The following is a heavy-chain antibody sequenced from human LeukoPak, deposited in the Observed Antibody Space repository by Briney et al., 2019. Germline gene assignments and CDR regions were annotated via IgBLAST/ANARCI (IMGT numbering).Heavy chain of an antibody. D-gene: IGHD3-16*01. V-gene: IGHV3-7*01. CDR1: GFTFSSYW. CDR2: IKEDGSEK. Sequence: GGSLRLSCAASGFTFSSYWMSWVRQAPGKGLEWVANIKEDGSEKKYVDSVKGRFTISRDNAKNSLYVQMNSLRAEDTAVYYCVRDGGGGEDYWGQGTLVTVSS. J-gene: IGHJ4*02. CDR3: VRDGGGGEDY.